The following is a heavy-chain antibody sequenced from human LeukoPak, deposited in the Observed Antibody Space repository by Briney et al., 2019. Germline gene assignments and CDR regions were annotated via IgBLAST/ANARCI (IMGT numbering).Heavy chain of an antibody. Sequence: GASVKVSCKASGSTFTDYYMHWVRQAPGQGLEWMGWINPNSGGTNFAQKFQGRVTMTRDTSISTAYMDLSRLRSDDTAVYYCARGSIVGATFDYFDYWGQGTLVTVSS. CDR1: GSTFTDYY. V-gene: IGHV1-2*02. CDR2: INPNSGGT. D-gene: IGHD1-26*01. J-gene: IGHJ4*02. CDR3: ARGSIVGATFDYFDY.